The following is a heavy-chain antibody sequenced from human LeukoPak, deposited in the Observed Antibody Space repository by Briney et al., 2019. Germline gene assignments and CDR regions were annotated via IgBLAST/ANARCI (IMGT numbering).Heavy chain of an antibody. J-gene: IGHJ3*02. D-gene: IGHD3-22*01. V-gene: IGHV4-59*08. CDR3: ARGPYSYDSSGAFDI. Sequence: KPSETLSLTCTVSGGSISSYYWNWIRQPPGKGLEWIGYIYYSGNTNYNPSLKSRVTISVDTSKNQFSLKLSSVTAADTAVYFCARGPYSYDSSGAFDIWGQGTMVTVSS. CDR2: IYYSGNT. CDR1: GGSISSYY.